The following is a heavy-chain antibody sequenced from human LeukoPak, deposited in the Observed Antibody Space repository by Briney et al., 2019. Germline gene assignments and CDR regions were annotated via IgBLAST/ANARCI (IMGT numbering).Heavy chain of an antibody. CDR3: ARDAPGAYYYS. V-gene: IGHV3-30-3*01. Sequence: PGGSLRLSCAASGFTFSNYAMSWVRQAPGKGLEWVAVISYDGSNKYYADSVKGRFTISRDNSKNTLYLQMNSLRAEDTAVYYCARDAPGAYYYSWGQGTLVTVSS. D-gene: IGHD3-22*01. CDR2: ISYDGSNK. CDR1: GFTFSNYA. J-gene: IGHJ4*02.